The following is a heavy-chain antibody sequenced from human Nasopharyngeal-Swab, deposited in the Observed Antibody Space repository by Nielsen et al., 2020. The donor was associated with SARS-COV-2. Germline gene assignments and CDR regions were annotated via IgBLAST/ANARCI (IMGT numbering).Heavy chain of an antibody. CDR3: GRGPHWDLHIDS. D-gene: IGHD1-26*01. CDR2: IYPGDSDI. Sequence: GGSLRLSCKGSGYIFTNYWIAWVRQLPGRGLEWMGIIYPGDSDIRYSPSFQGHVTISADKSINTAYLQWSSLRASDSALYYCGRGPHWDLHIDSWGQGTAVTVSS. CDR1: GYIFTNYW. V-gene: IGHV5-51*01. J-gene: IGHJ4*02.